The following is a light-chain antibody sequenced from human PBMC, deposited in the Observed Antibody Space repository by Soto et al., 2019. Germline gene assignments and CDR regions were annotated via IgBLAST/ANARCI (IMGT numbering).Light chain of an antibody. V-gene: IGLV2-14*01. Sequence: QSALTQPASVSGSPGQSITISCTGTSSDVGVYNYVSWYQQHPDKAPKLMIYDVNNRPSGVSNRFSGSKSGNTASLTISGLQAEDEADYHCSSYTISSTYVVFGGGTKLTVL. J-gene: IGLJ2*01. CDR1: SSDVGVYNY. CDR3: SSYTISSTYVV. CDR2: DVN.